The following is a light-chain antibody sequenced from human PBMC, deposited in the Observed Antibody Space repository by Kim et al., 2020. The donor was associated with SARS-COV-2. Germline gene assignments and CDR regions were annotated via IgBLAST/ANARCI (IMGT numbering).Light chain of an antibody. CDR3: KSRDSSGNVV. CDR1: SLRSYY. Sequence: SSELTQDPAVSVALGQTVRITCQGDSLRSYYASWYQQKPGRAPVLVIYGRNNRPSGIPDRFSGSTSGNTASLTITGAQAEDEADYYCKSRDSSGNVVFGGGTKLTVL. CDR2: GRN. J-gene: IGLJ2*01. V-gene: IGLV3-19*01.